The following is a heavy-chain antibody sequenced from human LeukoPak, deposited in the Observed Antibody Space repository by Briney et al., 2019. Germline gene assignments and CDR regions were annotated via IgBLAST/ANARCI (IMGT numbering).Heavy chain of an antibody. J-gene: IGHJ4*02. D-gene: IGHD3-10*01. Sequence: SETLSLTCAVYGGSFSGYYWSWIRQPPGKGLEWIGEINHSGSTNYNPSLKSRVTISVDTSKNQFSLKLSSVTAADTAVYYCARAEAYYYGSGSYYPPYYFDYWGQGPRSPSPQ. CDR3: ARAEAYYYGSGSYYPPYYFDY. V-gene: IGHV4-34*01. CDR2: INHSGST. CDR1: GGSFSGYY.